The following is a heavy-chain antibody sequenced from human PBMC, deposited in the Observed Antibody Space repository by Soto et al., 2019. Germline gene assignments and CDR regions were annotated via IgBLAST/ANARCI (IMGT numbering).Heavy chain of an antibody. Sequence: QVQLVQSGAEVKKPGASVKVSCKASGYTFTSYGISWVRQAPGQGLEWMGWISAYNGNTNYAQKLQGRVTMTTDTSTSTAYGERGSLRSDGTAVYYCARGGGYDYVWGSYRYGSFDYWGQGTLVTVSS. CDR3: ARGGGYDYVWGSYRYGSFDY. CDR2: ISAYNGNT. V-gene: IGHV1-18*04. CDR1: GYTFTSYG. J-gene: IGHJ4*02. D-gene: IGHD3-16*02.